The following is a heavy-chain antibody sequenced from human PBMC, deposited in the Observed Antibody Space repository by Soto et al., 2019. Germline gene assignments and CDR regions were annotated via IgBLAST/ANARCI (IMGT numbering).Heavy chain of an antibody. V-gene: IGHV3-48*02. D-gene: IGHD6-19*01. CDR1: GLTFRGYN. CDR3: ARVGFGSPGWGGDFDS. J-gene: IGHJ4*02. CDR2: ISVSSTK. Sequence: EVQLVESGGGLVQPGGSLRLSCAASGLTFRGYNMNWVRQAPGKGLEWLSYISVSSTKYYADSVRGRFTISRDNAKNSLYLQMTGLRDEDTAVYYCARVGFGSPGWGGDFDSWGQGTLVTVSS.